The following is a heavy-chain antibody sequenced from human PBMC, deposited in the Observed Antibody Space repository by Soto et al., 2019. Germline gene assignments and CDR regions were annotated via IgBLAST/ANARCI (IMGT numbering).Heavy chain of an antibody. CDR2: ISYDGRDK. D-gene: IGHD3-22*01. V-gene: IGHV3-30*04. Sequence: PGGSLILSCAASGFTFSSYAMHWVRQAPGKGLEWVALISYDGRDKDYADSVKGRFTISRDNSRNTLFLQMNSLRAEDTAVYYCARDYYKYYDSSGYYRSPAYWGQGTLVTVSS. CDR3: ARDYYKYYDSSGYYRSPAY. J-gene: IGHJ4*02. CDR1: GFTFSSYA.